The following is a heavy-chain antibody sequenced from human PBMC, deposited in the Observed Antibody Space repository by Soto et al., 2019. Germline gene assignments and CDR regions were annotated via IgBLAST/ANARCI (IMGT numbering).Heavy chain of an antibody. CDR3: ASEIAAAGIDY. V-gene: IGHV4-34*01. J-gene: IGHJ4*02. Sequence: SETLSLTCAVYGGSFSGYYWSWIRQPPGKGLEWIGEINHSGSTNYNPSLKSRVTISVDTSKNQFSLKLSPVTAADTAVYYCASEIAAAGIDYSGQGTLVTVSS. CDR1: GGSFSGYY. CDR2: INHSGST. D-gene: IGHD6-13*01.